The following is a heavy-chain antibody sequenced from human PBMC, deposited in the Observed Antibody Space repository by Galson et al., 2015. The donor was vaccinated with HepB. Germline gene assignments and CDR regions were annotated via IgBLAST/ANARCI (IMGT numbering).Heavy chain of an antibody. CDR3: ARIRVAAQGGMDV. V-gene: IGHV3-7*01. CDR1: GFTFSSYA. D-gene: IGHD3-16*01. J-gene: IGHJ6*02. Sequence: SLRLSCAASGFTFSSYAMNWVRQAPGKGLEWVANTKEDESEKYYVDGVKGRFTISRDNAKNSVYLQMDSLGAEDTAVYYCARIRVAAQGGMDVWGQGTTVTVSS. CDR2: TKEDESEK.